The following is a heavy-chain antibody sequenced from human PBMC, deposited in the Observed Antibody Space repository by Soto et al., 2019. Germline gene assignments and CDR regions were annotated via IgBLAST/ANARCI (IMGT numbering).Heavy chain of an antibody. CDR1: GGSMIAYY. CDR2: TYYSGST. CDR3: ARVRGTAGKRYFDY. J-gene: IGHJ4*02. V-gene: IGHV4-59*01. Sequence: QVQLQESGPRLVKPSETLSLTCTVSGGSMIAYYWNWMRQPPGKGLQWIGYTYYSGSTTYNPSLKSRVTISVASSKNQFSLKLDSVTPADTAVYYCARVRGTAGKRYFDYWGPGTMVTVSS. D-gene: IGHD6-13*01.